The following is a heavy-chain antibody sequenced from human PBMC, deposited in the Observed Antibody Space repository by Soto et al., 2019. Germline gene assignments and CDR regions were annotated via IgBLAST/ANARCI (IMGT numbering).Heavy chain of an antibody. D-gene: IGHD6-13*01. CDR3: VRRHVSATGIDWFDP. CDR1: GYTFTSYG. Sequence: ASVKVSCKASGYTFTSYGIPWVRQAPGQRLEWMGWINAANGDTKYSPKFPGRVTINRDTSASTAYMELSSLRSEDTAVYYCVRRHVSATGIDWFDPWGQGTLVTVSS. CDR2: INAANGDT. V-gene: IGHV1-3*01. J-gene: IGHJ5*02.